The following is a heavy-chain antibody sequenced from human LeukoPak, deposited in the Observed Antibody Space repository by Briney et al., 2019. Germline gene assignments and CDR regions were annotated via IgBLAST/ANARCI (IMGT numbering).Heavy chain of an antibody. D-gene: IGHD2-8*01. V-gene: IGHV4-30-4*01. CDR2: IYYSGST. Sequence: PSQTLSLTCAVSGGSISSGDYYWSWIRQPPGKGLEWIGYIYYSGSTYYNPSLKSRVTISVDTSKNQFSLKLSSVTAADTAVYYCARAVVFCTNGVCYKGYYYYGMDVWGQGTTVTVSS. CDR3: ARAVVFCTNGVCYKGYYYYGMDV. J-gene: IGHJ6*02. CDR1: GGSISSGDYY.